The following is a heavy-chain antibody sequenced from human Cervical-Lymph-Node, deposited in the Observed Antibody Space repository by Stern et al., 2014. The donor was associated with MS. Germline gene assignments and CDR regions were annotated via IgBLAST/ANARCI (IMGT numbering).Heavy chain of an antibody. Sequence: VQLVESGAEVEKPGASVKVSCTASGYIFTDYYLHWVRQAPGQGLEWMGRINPKSGGTRYAQSFQGRVTPTRDTSLTTAYMDLSRLTSDDTAVYYCTRALRIADRPSPGGHWFDPWGQGTLVIVSS. CDR1: GYIFTDYY. CDR2: INPKSGGT. CDR3: TRALRIADRPSPGGHWFDP. V-gene: IGHV1-2*02. J-gene: IGHJ5*02. D-gene: IGHD6-6*01.